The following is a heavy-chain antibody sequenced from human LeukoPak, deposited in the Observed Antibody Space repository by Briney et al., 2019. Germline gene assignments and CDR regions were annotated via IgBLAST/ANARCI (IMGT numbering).Heavy chain of an antibody. CDR1: GYTFTSYY. CDR2: INPSGGNT. V-gene: IGHV1-46*01. J-gene: IGHJ4*02. CDR3: ARGHNYDFWSGYYRPLDY. D-gene: IGHD3-3*01. Sequence: ASVKVSCKASGYTFTSYYMHWVRQAPGQGLEWMGIINPSGGNTSYAQKFQGRATMTRDTSTGTVYMELSSLRSEDTAVYYCARGHNYDFWSGYYRPLDYWGQGTLVTVSS.